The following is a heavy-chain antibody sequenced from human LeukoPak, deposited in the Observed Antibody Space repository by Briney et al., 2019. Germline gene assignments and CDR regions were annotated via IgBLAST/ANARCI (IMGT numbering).Heavy chain of an antibody. CDR3: AREIAVAGRTNYDY. V-gene: IGHV3-21*01. D-gene: IGHD6-19*01. J-gene: IGHJ4*02. CDR2: ISSSSSYI. CDR1: GFTFSSYS. Sequence: EPGGSLRLSCAASGFTFSSYSMNWVRQAPGTGLEWVSDISSSSSYINYADSVKGRFTISRDNAKNSLYLQMNSLRAEDTAVYYCAREIAVAGRTNYDYWGQGTLVTVSS.